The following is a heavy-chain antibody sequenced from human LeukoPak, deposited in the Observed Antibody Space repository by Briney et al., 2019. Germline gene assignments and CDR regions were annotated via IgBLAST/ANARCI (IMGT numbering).Heavy chain of an antibody. CDR2: IHPNSGGT. CDR3: SRTRIAGAGHNWFEP. Sequence: ASVTVSXKAYGYTFTGYYMHWVRQAPGQGLEWMGWIHPNSGGTNYAQKFQGSVTITTDTSISIAYMELSTLRSDDRGVYYCSRTRIAGAGHNWFEPWGQGALVSVFS. J-gene: IGHJ5*02. CDR1: GYTFTGYY. D-gene: IGHD6-19*01. V-gene: IGHV1-2*02.